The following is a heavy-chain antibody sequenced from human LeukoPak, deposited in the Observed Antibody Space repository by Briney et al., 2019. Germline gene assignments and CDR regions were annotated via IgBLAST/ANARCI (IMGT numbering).Heavy chain of an antibody. CDR2: IIPIFGTA. V-gene: IGHV1-69*13. CDR1: GGTFSSYA. Sequence: SVTVYCKASGGTFSSYAISWVRQAPGQGLEWMGEIIPIFGTANYAQKFQGRVTITADESTSTAYMELSSLRSEDTAVYYCARDLDYYDSSGYTDDFDYWGQGTLVTVSS. CDR3: ARDLDYYDSSGYTDDFDY. D-gene: IGHD3-22*01. J-gene: IGHJ4*02.